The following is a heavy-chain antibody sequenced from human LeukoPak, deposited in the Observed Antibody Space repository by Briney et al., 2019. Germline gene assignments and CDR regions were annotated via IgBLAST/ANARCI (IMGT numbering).Heavy chain of an antibody. CDR1: GFTFSSYG. Sequence: PGGSLRLSCAASGFTFSSYGMHWVRRAPGKGLEWVAVISYDGSNKYYADSVKGRFTISRDNSKNTLYLQMNSLRAEDTAVYYCAKMSTATTPPDYWGQGTLVTVSS. CDR2: ISYDGSNK. J-gene: IGHJ4*02. D-gene: IGHD5-18*01. V-gene: IGHV3-30*18. CDR3: AKMSTATTPPDY.